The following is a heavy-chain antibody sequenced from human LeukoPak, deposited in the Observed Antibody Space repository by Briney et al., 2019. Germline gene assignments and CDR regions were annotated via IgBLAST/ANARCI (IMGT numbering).Heavy chain of an antibody. CDR1: GYTFTSYY. CDR2: INPSGGST. V-gene: IGHV1-46*01. D-gene: IGHD3-10*01. Sequence: GASVKVSCKASGYTFTSYYMHWVRQAPGQGLEWMGIINPSGGSTSYAQKFQGRVTMTRDTSTSTVYMELSSLRSEDSAVYYCARDLSYYGPGSLFQHWGQGTLVTVSS. J-gene: IGHJ1*01. CDR3: ARDLSYYGPGSLFQH.